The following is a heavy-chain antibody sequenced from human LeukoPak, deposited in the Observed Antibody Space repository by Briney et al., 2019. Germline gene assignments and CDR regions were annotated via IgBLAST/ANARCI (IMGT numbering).Heavy chain of an antibody. CDR2: INHSGST. CDR1: GGSFSGYY. J-gene: IGHJ4*02. CDR3: ARAASVRGWYVAY. D-gene: IGHD6-19*01. V-gene: IGHV4-34*01. Sequence: SETLSLTCAVYGGSFSGYYWSWIRQPPGKGLEWIGEINHSGSTNYNPSLKSRVTISVDTSKNQFSLKLSSVTAADTAVYYRARAASVRGWYVAYWGQGTLVTVSS.